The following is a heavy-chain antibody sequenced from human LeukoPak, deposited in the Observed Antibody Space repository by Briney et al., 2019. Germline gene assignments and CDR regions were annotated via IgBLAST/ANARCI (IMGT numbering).Heavy chain of an antibody. CDR3: AKSMVRGVIRPDAFDI. CDR1: GFTFSSYA. V-gene: IGHV3-23*01. J-gene: IGHJ3*02. D-gene: IGHD3-10*01. Sequence: GGSLRLSCAASGFTFSSYAMSWVRQAPGKGLEWVSAICGSGGSTYYADSVKGRFTISRDNSKNTLYLQMNSLRAEDTAVHYCAKSMVRGVIRPDAFDIWGQGTMVTVSS. CDR2: ICGSGGST.